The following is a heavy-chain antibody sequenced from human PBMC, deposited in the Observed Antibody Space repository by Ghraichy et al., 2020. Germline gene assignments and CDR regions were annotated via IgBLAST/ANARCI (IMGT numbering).Heavy chain of an antibody. V-gene: IGHV4-39*02. D-gene: IGHD2/OR15-2a*01. J-gene: IGHJ5*02. Sequence: TLSLTCLVSGGSITRSNYYWGWIRQPPGKGLEWIGSISYSGSTYYNPSLKSRVTISDDTSKNHFSLKLSSVTAADTAVYYCASQYNSHLNWFDPWGQGTLVTVSS. CDR2: ISYSGST. CDR3: ASQYNSHLNWFDP. CDR1: GGSITRSNYY.